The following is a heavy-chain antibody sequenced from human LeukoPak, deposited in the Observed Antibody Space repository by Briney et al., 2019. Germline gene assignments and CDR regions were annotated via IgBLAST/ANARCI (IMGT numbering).Heavy chain of an antibody. CDR2: ISDIGSI. V-gene: IGHV4-59*08. CDR3: AGHHPRNTVDF. D-gene: IGHD2-8*02. CDR1: GGSISSYY. Sequence: SETLSLTCTVSGGSISSYYWSWIQQPPGKGLEWIAYISDIGSINYNPSLKSRVTISLDTCKNQFSLKLSSVTAADTAVYYCAGHHPRNTVDFWGQGTLVTVSS. J-gene: IGHJ4*02.